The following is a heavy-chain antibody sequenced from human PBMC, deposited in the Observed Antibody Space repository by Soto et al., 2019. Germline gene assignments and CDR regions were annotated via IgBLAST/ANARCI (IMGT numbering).Heavy chain of an antibody. D-gene: IGHD2-15*01. CDR2: IYYTGNI. V-gene: IGHV4-59*01. CDR1: GDSISGYY. CDR3: AKYRRTDAEGYTFDY. Sequence: SETLSLTCTVSGDSISGYYWSWIRQPPGKGLQWIGYIYYTGNINYNPSLKGRVTMSVDTSKNQFSLQVSSVTAADTAVYFCAKYRRTDAEGYTFDYWGQGALVTVS. J-gene: IGHJ4*02.